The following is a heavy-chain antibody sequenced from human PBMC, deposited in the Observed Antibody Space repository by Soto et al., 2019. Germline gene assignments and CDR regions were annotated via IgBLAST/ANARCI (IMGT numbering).Heavy chain of an antibody. CDR2: IYYSGST. D-gene: IGHD3-3*01. Sequence: SETLSLTCTVSGGSISSYYWSWIRQPPGKGLEWIGYIYYSGSTNYNPSLKSRVTISVDTSKNQFSLKLSSVTAADTAVYFCSRDAIFAPDSYMDVWGKRTTVTVSS. V-gene: IGHV4-59*01. CDR1: GGSISSYY. CDR3: SRDAIFAPDSYMDV. J-gene: IGHJ6*03.